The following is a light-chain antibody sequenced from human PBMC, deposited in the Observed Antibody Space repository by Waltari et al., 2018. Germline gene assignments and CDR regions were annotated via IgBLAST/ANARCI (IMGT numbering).Light chain of an antibody. CDR3: QQYNYWRT. CDR2: GAS. V-gene: IGKV3-15*01. Sequence: EIVTTQSPDALSVSPGESATLSCRASESVGSALAWYQQRPGQPPRLLIYGASTRATVIPARFSGSGSGTEFTLTISSLQSEDFAVYYCQQYNYWRTFGQGTKVEIK. J-gene: IGKJ1*01. CDR1: ESVGSA.